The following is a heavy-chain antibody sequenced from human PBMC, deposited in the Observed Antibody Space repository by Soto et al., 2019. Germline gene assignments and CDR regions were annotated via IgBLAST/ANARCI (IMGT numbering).Heavy chain of an antibody. CDR3: AREAAPPAYYDFWSGYYVPYGMDV. J-gene: IGHJ6*02. V-gene: IGHV1-3*01. Sequence: ASVKVSCKASGSTFTSYAMHWVRQAPGQRLEWMGWINAGNGNTKYSQKFQGRVTITRDTSASTAYMELSSLRSEDTAVYYCAREAAPPAYYDFWSGYYVPYGMDVWGQGTTVTVS. D-gene: IGHD3-3*01. CDR1: GSTFTSYA. CDR2: INAGNGNT.